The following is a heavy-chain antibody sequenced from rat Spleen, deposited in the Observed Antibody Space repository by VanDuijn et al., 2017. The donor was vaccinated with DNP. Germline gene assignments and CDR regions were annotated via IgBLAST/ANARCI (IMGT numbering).Heavy chain of an antibody. CDR2: ISYDGSST. D-gene: IGHD1-2*01. J-gene: IGHJ3*01. CDR1: GFTFSDYY. CDR3: ATGSSYGFAN. Sequence: EVQLVESDGGLVQPGRSLKLSCAASGFTFSDYYMAWVRQAPTKGLEWVATISYDGSSTYYRDSVKGRFTISRDNAKSTLYLQMDSLRSEDTATYYCATGSSYGFANWGQGTLVTVSS. V-gene: IGHV5-29*01.